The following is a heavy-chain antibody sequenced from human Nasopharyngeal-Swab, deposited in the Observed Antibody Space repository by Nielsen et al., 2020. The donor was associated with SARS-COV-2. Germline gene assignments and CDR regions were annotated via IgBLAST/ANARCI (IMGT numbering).Heavy chain of an antibody. CDR1: GFTLDDYA. V-gene: IGHV3-9*01. CDR2: ISWNSGSK. D-gene: IGHD2-21*01. CDR3: AKDITSGDTMATHYYYGMDV. J-gene: IGHJ6*02. Sequence: SLKTPRAASGFTLDDYAMHWVRQAPRKGLEWVAGISWNSGSKGYADSVKGRFTISRDNAKNSLYLQMNSLRAEDTALYYCAKDITSGDTMATHYYYGMDVWGQGTTVTVSS.